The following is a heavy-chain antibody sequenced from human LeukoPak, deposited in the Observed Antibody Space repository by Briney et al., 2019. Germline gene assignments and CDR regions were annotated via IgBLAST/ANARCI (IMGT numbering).Heavy chain of an antibody. D-gene: IGHD3-22*01. CDR3: AREVIPYYYDSSGYFDY. CDR1: GGTFSSYA. CDR2: IIPIFGTA. V-gene: IGHV1-69*05. Sequence: SVKVSCKASGGTFSSYAISWVRQAPGQGLEWMGGIIPIFGTANYAQKFQGRVTITTDESASTAYMELSSLRSEDTAVYYCAREVIPYYYDSSGYFDYWGQGTLVTVSS. J-gene: IGHJ4*02.